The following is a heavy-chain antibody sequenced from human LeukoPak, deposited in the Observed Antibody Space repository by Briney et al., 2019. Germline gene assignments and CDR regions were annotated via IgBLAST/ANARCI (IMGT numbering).Heavy chain of an antibody. CDR1: GGSISSYY. J-gene: IGHJ6*03. CDR3: AGEEWELGGGEDDYYMDV. D-gene: IGHD1-26*01. CDR2: IYYSGST. Sequence: SETLSLTCTVSGGSISSYYWSWIRQPPGKGLEWIWYIYYSGSTTYNPSPKSRVTISVDTSKNQFCLKLSSVTAAATAGYYCAGEEWELGGGEDDYYMDVWDKGTTVTVSS. V-gene: IGHV4-59*01.